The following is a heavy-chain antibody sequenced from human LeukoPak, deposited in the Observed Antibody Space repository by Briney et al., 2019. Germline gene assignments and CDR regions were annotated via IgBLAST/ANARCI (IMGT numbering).Heavy chain of an antibody. CDR1: GGSFSGYY. V-gene: IGHV4-34*01. D-gene: IGHD3-16*02. CDR3: ARGANYVWGSYRPVNWFDP. J-gene: IGHJ5*02. Sequence: SETLSLTCAVYGGSFSGYYWSWIRQPPGKGLEWIGEINHSGSTNYNPSLKSRVTISVDTSKNQFSLKLSSVSAADTAVYYCARGANYVWGSYRPVNWFDPWGQGTLVTVSS. CDR2: INHSGST.